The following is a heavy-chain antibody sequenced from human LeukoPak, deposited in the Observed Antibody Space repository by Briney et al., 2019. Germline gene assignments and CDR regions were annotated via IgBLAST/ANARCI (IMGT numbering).Heavy chain of an antibody. CDR2: IIPIFGTA. Sequence: SVKVSCKTSGGTFSSYAISWVRQAPGQGLEWMGRIIPIFGTANYAQKFQGRVTITADESTSTAYMELSSLRSEDTAVYYCARADSDITIFGVVRFDYWGQGTLVTVSS. CDR1: GGTFSSYA. J-gene: IGHJ4*02. CDR3: ARADSDITIFGVVRFDY. V-gene: IGHV1-69*13. D-gene: IGHD3-3*01.